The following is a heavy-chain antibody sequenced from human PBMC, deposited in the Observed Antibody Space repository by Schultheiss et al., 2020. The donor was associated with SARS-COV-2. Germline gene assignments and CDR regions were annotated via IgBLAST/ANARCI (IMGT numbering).Heavy chain of an antibody. V-gene: IGHV3-74*01. CDR3: ARTLVSPSVADYFDY. D-gene: IGHD4-23*01. CDR1: GFTFSSYW. Sequence: GGSLRLSCAASGFTFSSYWMHWVRQAPGKGLVWVSRINSDGSSTSYADSVKGRFTISRDNAKNTLYLQMNNLRAEDTAIYYCARTLVSPSVADYFDYWGRGTLVTVSS. CDR2: INSDGSST. J-gene: IGHJ4*02.